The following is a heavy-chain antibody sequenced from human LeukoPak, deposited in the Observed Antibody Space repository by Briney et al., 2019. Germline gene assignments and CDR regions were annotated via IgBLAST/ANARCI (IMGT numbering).Heavy chain of an antibody. CDR2: INPNSGGT. D-gene: IGHD6-13*01. Sequence: GASVKVSCKASGYTFTGYYMHWVRQAPGQGLEWMGWINPNSGGTNYAQKFQGRVTMTRDTSISTACMELSRLRSDDTAVYYCARESQAAAGLEYGMDVWGQGTTVTVSS. J-gene: IGHJ6*02. CDR1: GYTFTGYY. CDR3: ARESQAAAGLEYGMDV. V-gene: IGHV1-2*02.